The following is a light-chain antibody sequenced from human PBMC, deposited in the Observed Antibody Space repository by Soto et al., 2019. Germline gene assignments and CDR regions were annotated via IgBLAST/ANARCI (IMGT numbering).Light chain of an antibody. CDR3: QQYYSYPRT. Sequence: AIRITPSPSSLSASTGYRVTITCRASQGISSYLAWYQQKPGKAPKLLIYAASTLQSGVPSRFSGSGSGTDFTLTISCLQSEDFATYYCQQYYSYPRTFGQGTKVDIK. J-gene: IGKJ1*01. CDR2: AAS. CDR1: QGISSY. V-gene: IGKV1-8*01.